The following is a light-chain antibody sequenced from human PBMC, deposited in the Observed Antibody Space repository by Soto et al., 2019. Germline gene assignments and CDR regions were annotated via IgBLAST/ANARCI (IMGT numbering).Light chain of an antibody. CDR2: VNSDGSH. V-gene: IGLV4-69*01. Sequence: QSVLTQPPSASASLGASVKLTCTLSSGHSSYDIAWLQQQPEKGPRYLMKVNSDGSHNKGDGIPDRFSGSSSGAERYLTISSLQSEDEADYDCQTWGTGIRVFGGGTQLTVL. J-gene: IGLJ7*01. CDR1: SGHSSYD. CDR3: QTWGTGIRV.